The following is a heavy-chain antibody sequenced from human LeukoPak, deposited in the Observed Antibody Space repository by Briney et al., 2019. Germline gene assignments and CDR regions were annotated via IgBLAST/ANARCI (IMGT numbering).Heavy chain of an antibody. Sequence: GGSLRLSCVASGFTFTTYWMHWVRQAPGKGLVWVSRINGDGSNSNYADSVKGRFTISRDNSKNTLYLQMNSLRAEDTAVYYCAKFSKVAGLYFDYWGQGTLVTVSS. D-gene: IGHD6-19*01. CDR1: GFTFTTYW. CDR3: AKFSKVAGLYFDY. V-gene: IGHV3-74*01. CDR2: INGDGSNS. J-gene: IGHJ4*02.